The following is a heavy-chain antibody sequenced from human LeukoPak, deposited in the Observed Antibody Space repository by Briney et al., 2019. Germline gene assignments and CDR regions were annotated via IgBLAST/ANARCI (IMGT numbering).Heavy chain of an antibody. CDR1: GGSFSGYY. J-gene: IGHJ3*02. Sequence: SETLSLTCAVYGGSFSGYYWSWIRQPPGKGLEWIGEINHSGSTNYNPSLKSRVTISVDTSKNQFSLKLSSVTAADTAVYYCARASEEEGDAFDIWGQGTMVTVSS. CDR3: ARASEEEGDAFDI. CDR2: INHSGST. V-gene: IGHV4-34*01. D-gene: IGHD1-14*01.